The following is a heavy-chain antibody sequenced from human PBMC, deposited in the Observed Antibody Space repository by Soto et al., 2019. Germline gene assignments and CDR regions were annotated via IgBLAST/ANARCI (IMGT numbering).Heavy chain of an antibody. D-gene: IGHD3-10*01. Sequence: SVKFSCKASGGTFSSYAISWVRQAPGQGLEWMGGIIPIFGTANYAQKFQGRVTITADESTSTAYMELSSLRSEDTAVYYCARSFSGDYYYYGTDVWGQGTTVTVSS. J-gene: IGHJ6*02. V-gene: IGHV1-69*13. CDR1: GGTFSSYA. CDR3: ARSFSGDYYYYGTDV. CDR2: IIPIFGTA.